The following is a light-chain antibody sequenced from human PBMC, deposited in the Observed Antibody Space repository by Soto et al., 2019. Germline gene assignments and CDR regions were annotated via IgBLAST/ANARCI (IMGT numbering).Light chain of an antibody. CDR3: SSYTSSSTPVV. CDR2: DVS. J-gene: IGLJ2*01. CDR1: SSDVGGYNY. V-gene: IGLV2-14*01. Sequence: QSALTQPASVSGSPGQSITISCTGTSSDVGGYNYVSWYQQHPGKAPKLMIYDVSNRPSGVSNRFSGAKSGHTASLTISVLLAEDEADYYGSSYTSSSTPVVFGGGTKLTVL.